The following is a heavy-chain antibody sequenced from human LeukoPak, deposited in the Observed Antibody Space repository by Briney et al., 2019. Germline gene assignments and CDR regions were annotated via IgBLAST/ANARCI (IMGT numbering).Heavy chain of an antibody. V-gene: IGHV4-34*01. J-gene: IGHJ5*02. CDR2: ITNFGRT. CDR1: GGSFTGLF. Sequence: SETLSLTCVVNGGSFTGLFWSWIRQAPGEGLGWIGEITNFGRTTYSPSLKSRVTMSVDASTKQFFLNLRSVTAADTAVYYCAKLPINRFYCNSGSPWGQGTLVTASS. CDR3: AKLPINRFYCNSGSP. D-gene: IGHD2/OR15-2a*01.